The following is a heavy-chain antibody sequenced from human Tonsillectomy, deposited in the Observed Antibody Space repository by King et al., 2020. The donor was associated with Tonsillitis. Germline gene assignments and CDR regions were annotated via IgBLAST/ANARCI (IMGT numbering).Heavy chain of an antibody. CDR2: IKSKTDGGTT. CDR3: TTDPSLTTVTREDAFDI. Sequence: VQLVEFGGGLVKPGGSLRLSCAASGFTFSNAWMSWVRQAPGKGLEWVGRIKSKTDGGTTDYAAPVKGRFTISRDDSKNTLYLQMNSLKTEDTAVYYCTTDPSLTTVTREDAFDIWGQGTMVTVSS. D-gene: IGHD4-17*01. V-gene: IGHV3-15*01. CDR1: GFTFSNAW. J-gene: IGHJ3*02.